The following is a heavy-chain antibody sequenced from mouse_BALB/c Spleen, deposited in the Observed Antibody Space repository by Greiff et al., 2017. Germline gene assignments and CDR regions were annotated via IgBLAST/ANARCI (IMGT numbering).Heavy chain of an antibody. V-gene: IGHV5-17*02. J-gene: IGHJ4*01. CDR2: ISSGSSTI. Sequence: EVKLMESGGGLVQPGGSRKLSCAASGFTFSSFGMHWVRQAPEKGLEWVAYISSGSSTIYYADTVKGRFTISRDNPKNTLFLQMTSLRSEDTAMYYCARSLYYAMDYWGQGTSVTVSS. CDR1: GFTFSSFG. CDR3: ARSLYYAMDY.